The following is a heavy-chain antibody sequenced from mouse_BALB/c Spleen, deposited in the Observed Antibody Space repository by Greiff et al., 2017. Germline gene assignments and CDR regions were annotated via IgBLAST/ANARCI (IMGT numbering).Heavy chain of an antibody. CDR1: GYTFTDYN. V-gene: IGHV1S29*02. J-gene: IGHJ3*01. CDR2: IYPYNGGT. CDR3: ARNYGSPWFAY. D-gene: IGHD1-1*02. Sequence: EVQLVESGPELVKPGASVKISCKASGYTFTDYNMHWVKQSHGKSLEWIGYIYPYNGGTGYNQKFKSKATLTVDNSSSTAYMELRSLTSEDSAVYYCARNYGSPWFAYWGQGTLVTVSA.